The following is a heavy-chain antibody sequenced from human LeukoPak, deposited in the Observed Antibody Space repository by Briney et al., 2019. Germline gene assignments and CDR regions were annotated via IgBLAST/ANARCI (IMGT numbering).Heavy chain of an antibody. Sequence: ASVKVSCKASGYTFTGYYLHWVRRAPGQGLEWMGWINPNSGGTNYAQKFQGRVTMTRDTSISTAYMEVSSLTSDDTAVYYCALDSKPAFDYWGQGTLVTVSS. CDR2: INPNSGGT. CDR1: GYTFTGYY. CDR3: ALDSKPAFDY. D-gene: IGHD2-21*01. V-gene: IGHV1-2*02. J-gene: IGHJ4*02.